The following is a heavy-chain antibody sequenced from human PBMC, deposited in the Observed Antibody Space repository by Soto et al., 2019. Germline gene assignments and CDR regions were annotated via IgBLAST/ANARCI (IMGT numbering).Heavy chain of an antibody. J-gene: IGHJ4*02. CDR2: ISWNSGRI. CDR3: ARVMFPQGSSWRYCLDN. V-gene: IGHV3-9*01. CDR1: GFTFDDYT. D-gene: IGHD6-13*01. Sequence: EVQLVESGGGLVQPGRSLRLSCAASGFTFDDYTMHWVRQAPGKGLEWVSSISWNSGRIGYADSVKGRFTISRDSAKNSLYLQMNSLRADDTALYYCARVMFPQGSSWRYCLDNWGQGTLVTVSS.